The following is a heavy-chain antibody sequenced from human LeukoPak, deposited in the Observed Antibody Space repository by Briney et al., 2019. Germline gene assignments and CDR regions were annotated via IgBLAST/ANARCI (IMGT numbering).Heavy chain of an antibody. CDR2: ISSSGSTI. Sequence: PGGSLRLSCAASGFTFSDYYMSWIRQAPGKGLEWISYISSSGSTIYYADSVKGRFTISRDNAKNSLYLQMNSLRAEDTAVYYCARRTVTSSYFDYWGQGTLVTVSS. CDR1: GFTFSDYY. D-gene: IGHD4-11*01. CDR3: ARRTVTSSYFDY. V-gene: IGHV3-11*01. J-gene: IGHJ4*02.